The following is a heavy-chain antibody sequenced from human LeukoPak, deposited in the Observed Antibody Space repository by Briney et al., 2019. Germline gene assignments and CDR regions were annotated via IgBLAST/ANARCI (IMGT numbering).Heavy chain of an antibody. J-gene: IGHJ4*02. V-gene: IGHV3-23*01. CDR3: TRSGYRHPYHFYS. CDR1: GFTFSMYG. CDR2: INNSGGST. D-gene: IGHD3-22*01. Sequence: GGSLRLSCAASGFTFSMYGMTWVRQAPGKGLEWVSGINNSGGSTYYADSVKGRFTISRDNSKNTLSLQMNSLRVEDTAIYYCTRSGYRHPYHFYSWGQGTLVTVSS.